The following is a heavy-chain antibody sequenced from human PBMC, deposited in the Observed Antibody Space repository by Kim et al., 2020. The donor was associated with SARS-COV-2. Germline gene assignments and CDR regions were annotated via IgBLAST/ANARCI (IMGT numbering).Heavy chain of an antibody. CDR2: ISYDGSNK. CDR3: AKVPVPAVGVPRAGYAFDI. D-gene: IGHD6-19*01. Sequence: GGSLRLSCAASGFTFSSYGMHWVRQAPGKGLEWVAVISYDGSNKYYADSVKGRFTISRDNSKNTLYLQMNSLRAEDTAVYYCAKVPVPAVGVPRAGYAFDIWGQGTMVTVSS. J-gene: IGHJ3*02. CDR1: GFTFSSYG. V-gene: IGHV3-30*18.